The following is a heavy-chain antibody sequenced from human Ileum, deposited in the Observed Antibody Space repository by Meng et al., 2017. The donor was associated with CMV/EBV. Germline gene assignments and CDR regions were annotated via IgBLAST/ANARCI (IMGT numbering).Heavy chain of an antibody. V-gene: IGHV3-74*01. D-gene: IGHD3-10*01. CDR1: GFTFSSYW. CDR2: IHSDGSST. Sequence: GGSLRLSCAASGFTFSSYWMHWVRQAPGKGLVWVARIHSDGSSTNYADSVKGRFTISRDNAKNTLYLQMNSLRAEDTAVYYCVRGGSTYYDYWGQGSRVTVSS. J-gene: IGHJ4*02. CDR3: VRGGSTYYDY.